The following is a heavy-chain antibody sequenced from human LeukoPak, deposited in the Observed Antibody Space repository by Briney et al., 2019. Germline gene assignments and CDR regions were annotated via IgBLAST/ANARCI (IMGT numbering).Heavy chain of an antibody. Sequence: PGGSLRLSCAASGFSFSTYSMSWVRQAPGKGLEWVSAIRGGGDRTHYADSVKGRFTISRDNSKNTLYLQMNSLRAEDTAVYYCAKERGLYVDTAASDYWGQGSLVTVSS. D-gene: IGHD5-18*01. CDR3: AKERGLYVDTAASDY. V-gene: IGHV3-23*01. CDR1: GFSFSTYS. J-gene: IGHJ4*02. CDR2: IRGGGDRT.